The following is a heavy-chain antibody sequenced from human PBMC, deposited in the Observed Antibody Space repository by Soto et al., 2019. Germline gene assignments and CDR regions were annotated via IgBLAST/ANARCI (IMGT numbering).Heavy chain of an antibody. V-gene: IGHV3-30*03. CDR2: ISYDGSNK. CDR1: GFTFSSYG. D-gene: IGHD2-21*01. J-gene: IGHJ6*02. CDR3: GRDGCDQGGYSGVGV. Sequence: GGSLRLSCAASGFTFSSYGMHWVRQAPGKGLEWVAVISYDGSNKYYADSVKGRFTISRDNSKNTLYLQMNSLRAEDTAGYYCGRDGCDQGGYSGVGVWGQGTT.